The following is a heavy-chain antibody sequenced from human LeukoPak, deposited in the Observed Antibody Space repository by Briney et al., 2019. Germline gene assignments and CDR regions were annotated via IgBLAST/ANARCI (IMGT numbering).Heavy chain of an antibody. V-gene: IGHV3-23*01. CDR1: GFMFSSYV. Sequence: GGSLRLSCEASGFMFSSYVMGWVRQAPGKGLEWVSSISVGGGDTFTADSVKGRFTITRENPKNTLYLQMMGLRVEDTAIYYCAKLNLGEMAYFDSWGQGTLFIVSS. CDR2: ISVGGGDT. D-gene: IGHD2-21*01. J-gene: IGHJ4*02. CDR3: AKLNLGEMAYFDS.